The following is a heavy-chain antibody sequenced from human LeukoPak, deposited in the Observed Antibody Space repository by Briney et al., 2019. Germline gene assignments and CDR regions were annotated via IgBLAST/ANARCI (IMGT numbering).Heavy chain of an antibody. Sequence: GGSLRLSCAASGFTFSSYAMHWARQAPGKGLEWVAVISYDGSNKYYADSVKGRFTISRDNSKNTLYLQMNSLRAEDTAVYYCASYYDFWSGLYYFDYWGQGTLVTVSS. J-gene: IGHJ4*02. CDR1: GFTFSSYA. D-gene: IGHD3-3*01. CDR3: ASYYDFWSGLYYFDY. V-gene: IGHV3-30-3*01. CDR2: ISYDGSNK.